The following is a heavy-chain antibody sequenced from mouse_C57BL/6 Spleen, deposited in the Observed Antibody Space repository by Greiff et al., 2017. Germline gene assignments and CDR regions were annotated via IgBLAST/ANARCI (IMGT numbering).Heavy chain of an antibody. Sequence: VQLQQSGAELVKPGASVKISCKASGYAFSSYWMNWVKQRPGKGLEWIGQIYPGDGDTNYNGKFKGKATLTADKSSSTAYMQLSSLTSEDSAVYFCARERTLYYYGYWGQGTTLTVSS. CDR3: ARERTLYYYGY. V-gene: IGHV1-80*01. CDR2: IYPGDGDT. J-gene: IGHJ2*01. CDR1: GYAFSSYW.